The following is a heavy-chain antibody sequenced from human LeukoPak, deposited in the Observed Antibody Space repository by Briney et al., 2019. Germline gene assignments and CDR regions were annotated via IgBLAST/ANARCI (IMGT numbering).Heavy chain of an antibody. CDR1: GGSISSYY. J-gene: IGHJ6*04. Sequence: SETLSLTCTVSGGSISSYYWSWIRQPPGKGLEWIGYIYYSGSTNYNPSLKSRVTISVDTSKNQFSLKLSSVTAADTAVYYCARGRARSFQIGLDVWGKGTTATVSS. CDR2: IYYSGST. CDR3: ARGRARSFQIGLDV. V-gene: IGHV4-59*12. D-gene: IGHD3-10*01.